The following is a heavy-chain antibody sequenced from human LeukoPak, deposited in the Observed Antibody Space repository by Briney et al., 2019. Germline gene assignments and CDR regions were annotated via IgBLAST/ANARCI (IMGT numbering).Heavy chain of an antibody. CDR1: GGSISSSSYY. CDR2: IYYSGNT. Sequence: PSETLSLTCTVSGGSISSSSYYWGWIRQPPGKGLEWIGSIYYSGNTYYNPPLKSRVTISVDTSKNQFSLKLSSVTAADTAVYYCARPRQGDYYFDYWGQGTLATVSS. CDR3: ARPRQGDYYFDY. D-gene: IGHD2-21*02. J-gene: IGHJ4*02. V-gene: IGHV4-39*01.